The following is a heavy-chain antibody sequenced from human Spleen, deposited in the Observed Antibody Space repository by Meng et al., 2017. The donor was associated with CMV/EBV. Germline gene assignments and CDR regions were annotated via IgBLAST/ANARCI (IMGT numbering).Heavy chain of an antibody. Sequence: VRLVQAGAEGKKPGATVKVSCKASGYTFTGYYMHWVRQAPGQGLEWMGWINPNSGGTNYAQKFQGRVTMTRDTSISTAYMELSRLRSDDTAVYYCARVVVVYGQDDYWGQGTLVTVSS. D-gene: IGHD2-2*01. J-gene: IGHJ4*02. CDR3: ARVVVVYGQDDY. CDR2: INPNSGGT. V-gene: IGHV1-2*02. CDR1: GYTFTGYY.